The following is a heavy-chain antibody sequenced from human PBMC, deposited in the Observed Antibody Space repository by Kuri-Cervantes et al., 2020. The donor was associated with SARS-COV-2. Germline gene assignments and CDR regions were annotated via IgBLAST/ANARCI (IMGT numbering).Heavy chain of an antibody. CDR2: ISGSGGST. D-gene: IGHD6-19*01. Sequence: GESLKISCAASGFTFSSYSMNWVRQAPGKGLEWVSAISGSGGSTYYADSVKGRFTISRDNSKNTLYLQMNSLRAEDTAVYYCAKDIAVAGHSDYWGQGTLVTVSS. V-gene: IGHV3-23*01. CDR3: AKDIAVAGHSDY. CDR1: GFTFSSYS. J-gene: IGHJ4*02.